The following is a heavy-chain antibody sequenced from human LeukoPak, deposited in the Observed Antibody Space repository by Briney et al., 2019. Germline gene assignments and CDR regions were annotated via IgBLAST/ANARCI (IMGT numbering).Heavy chain of an antibody. J-gene: IGHJ3*02. Sequence: ASVKVSCKTSGYTFADYYLHWARQAPGQGLEWMGSIDPDSGGTNYAQKFQGRVTMTRDTSISTAYMELSRLRSDDTAVYYCAREFYDSSGRKHAFENWGQGTMVTVSS. D-gene: IGHD3-22*01. CDR3: AREFYDSSGRKHAFEN. V-gene: IGHV1-2*02. CDR2: IDPDSGGT. CDR1: GYTFADYY.